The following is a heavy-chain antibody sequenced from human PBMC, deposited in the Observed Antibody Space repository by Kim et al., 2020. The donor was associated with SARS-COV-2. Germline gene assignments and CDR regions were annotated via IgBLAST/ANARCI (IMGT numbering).Heavy chain of an antibody. Sequence: SETLSLTCTVSGGSISRYYWNWIRQPAGKGLEWIGRVYASGSTNYNPSLKSRVTMSVDPSKNQFSLRLISVTAADTAVYYCARDKSEGLVFDYWGQGTLVTVSS. D-gene: IGHD6-19*01. CDR2: VYASGST. CDR3: ARDKSEGLVFDY. CDR1: GGSISRYY. J-gene: IGHJ4*02. V-gene: IGHV4-4*07.